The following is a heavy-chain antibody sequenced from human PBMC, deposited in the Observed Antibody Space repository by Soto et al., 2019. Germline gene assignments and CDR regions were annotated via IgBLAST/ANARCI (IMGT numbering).Heavy chain of an antibody. D-gene: IGHD3-22*01. CDR1: GFTFSSYS. CDR2: ISSSSSTI. CDR3: ARDGFTMIVRLIRAGGYFQH. Sequence: PGGSLRLSCEASGFTFSSYSMNWVRQAPGKGLEWVSYISSSSSTIYYADSVKGRFTISRDNAKNSLYLQMNSLRDEDTAVYYCARDGFTMIVRLIRAGGYFQHWGQGTLVTVSS. J-gene: IGHJ1*01. V-gene: IGHV3-48*02.